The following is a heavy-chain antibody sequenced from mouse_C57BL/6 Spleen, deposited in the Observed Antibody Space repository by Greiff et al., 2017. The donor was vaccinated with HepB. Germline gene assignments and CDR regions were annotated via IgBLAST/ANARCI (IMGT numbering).Heavy chain of an antibody. Sequence: QVQLQQPGAELVKPGASVKLSCKASGYTFTSYWMQWVKQRPGQGLEWIGEIDPSDSYTNYNQKFKGKATLTVDTSSSTAYMQLSSLTSEDSAVYYCARSAYYYGSSPYWYFDVWGTGTTVTVSS. CDR1: GYTFTSYW. V-gene: IGHV1-50*01. CDR3: ARSAYYYGSSPYWYFDV. J-gene: IGHJ1*03. CDR2: IDPSDSYT. D-gene: IGHD1-1*01.